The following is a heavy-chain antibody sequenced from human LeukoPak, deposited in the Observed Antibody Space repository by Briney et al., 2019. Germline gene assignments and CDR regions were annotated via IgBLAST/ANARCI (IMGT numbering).Heavy chain of an antibody. CDR1: GYSFTSYW. CDR2: IYPGDSDT. CDR3: ARHKMEEQQLRQTVYYYGMDV. Sequence: GESLKISCKGSGYSFTSYWIGWVRQMPGKGLEWMGIIYPGDSDTRYSPSFQGQVTISADKSISTAYLQWSSLKASDTAMYYCARHKMEEQQLRQTVYYYGMDVWGQGTTVTVSS. J-gene: IGHJ6*02. V-gene: IGHV5-51*01. D-gene: IGHD6-13*01.